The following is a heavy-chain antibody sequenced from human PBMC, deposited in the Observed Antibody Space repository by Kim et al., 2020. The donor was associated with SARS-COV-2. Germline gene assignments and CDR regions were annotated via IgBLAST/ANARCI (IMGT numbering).Heavy chain of an antibody. CDR1: GFSFSTYA. D-gene: IGHD2-15*01. CDR2: ITAGPGNT. Sequence: GGSLRLSCAASGFSFSTYAMNWVRQAPGKGLEWVSDITAGPGNTYYAASVKGRFTIARDNSKNIVYLQMNSLRAEDTAIYYCARSGGYCIDSNCYPNWFDSWGQGTLVTVSS. V-gene: IGHV3-23*01. CDR3: ARSGGYCIDSNCYPNWFDS. J-gene: IGHJ5*01.